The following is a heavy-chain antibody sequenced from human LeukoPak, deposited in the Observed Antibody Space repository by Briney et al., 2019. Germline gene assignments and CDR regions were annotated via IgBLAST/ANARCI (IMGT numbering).Heavy chain of an antibody. V-gene: IGHV1-8*01. D-gene: IGHD2-2*01. CDR1: GYTFTSYD. CDR2: MNPNSGNT. J-gene: IGHJ6*02. CDR3: ARGDCSSTSCFVYYGMDV. Sequence: ASVKVSCKASGYTFTSYDINWVRQATGQGLEWMGWMNPNSGNTGYAQKFQGRVTMTRNTSISTAYMELSSLRSEDTAVYYCARGDCSSTSCFVYYGMDVWGQGTLVTVSS.